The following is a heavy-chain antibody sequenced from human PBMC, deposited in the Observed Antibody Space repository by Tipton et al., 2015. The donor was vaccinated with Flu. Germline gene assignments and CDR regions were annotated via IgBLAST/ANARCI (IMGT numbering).Heavy chain of an antibody. J-gene: IGHJ5*02. V-gene: IGHV4-31*03. CDR3: ARRDFSNYVSDPKNWFDR. D-gene: IGHD4-11*01. Sequence: TLSLTCTVSDGSTSSAGYHWSWIRQHPGRGLEWIGIIYYSGRTYYNPSLKSRVTISVDRSKNQFSLELRSVTAADMALYYCARRDFSNYVSDPKNWFDRWGQGTLVTVSS. CDR2: IYYSGRT. CDR1: DGSTSSAGYH.